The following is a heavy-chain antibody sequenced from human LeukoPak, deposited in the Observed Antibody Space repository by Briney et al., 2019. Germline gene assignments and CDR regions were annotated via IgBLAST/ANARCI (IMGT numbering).Heavy chain of an antibody. D-gene: IGHD3-22*01. CDR2: ISGSGGST. CDR1: GFTFSSYA. V-gene: IGHV3-23*01. CDR3: AKDYYYDSSGYSQAFDY. J-gene: IGHJ4*02. Sequence: QPGGSLRLSCAASGFTFSSYAMSWVRQAPGKGLEWVSAISGSGGSTYYADSVKGRCTISRDNSKNTLYMQMNSLRAEDTAVYYCAKDYYYDSSGYSQAFDYWGQGTLVTVSS.